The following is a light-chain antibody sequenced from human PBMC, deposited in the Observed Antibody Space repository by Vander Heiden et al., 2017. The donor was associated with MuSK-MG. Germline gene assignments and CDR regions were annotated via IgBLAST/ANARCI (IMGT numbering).Light chain of an antibody. CDR3: QQLNSYPPLT. J-gene: IGKJ4*01. V-gene: IGKV1-9*01. CDR1: QGISSY. CDR2: AAS. Sequence: DIPLTQSPSFLSASVGDRVTITCRASQGISSYLAWYQQKPGKAPKLLIYAASTLPSGVPSRFSGSGSGTDFTLTISSLQPEDFAPYYCQQLNSYPPLTFGGGTKVEIK.